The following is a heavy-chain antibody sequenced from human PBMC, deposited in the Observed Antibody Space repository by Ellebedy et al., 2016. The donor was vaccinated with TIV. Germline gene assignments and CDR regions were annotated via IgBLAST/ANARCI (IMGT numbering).Heavy chain of an antibody. CDR3: ARHPQWIFGVVDRHDYFDY. D-gene: IGHD3-3*01. Sequence: GGSLRLSCAASGFTFSSYSMNWVRQAPGKGLEWVSYISSSSSTIYYADSVKGRFTISRDNAKNSLYLQMDSLRAEDTAVYYCARHPQWIFGVVDRHDYFDYWGQGTLVTVSS. CDR2: ISSSSSTI. J-gene: IGHJ4*02. V-gene: IGHV3-48*01. CDR1: GFTFSSYS.